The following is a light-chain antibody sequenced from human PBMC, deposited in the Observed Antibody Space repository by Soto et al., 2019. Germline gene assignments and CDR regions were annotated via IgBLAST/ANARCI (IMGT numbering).Light chain of an antibody. CDR3: SSYTSSSTLV. V-gene: IGLV2-14*01. J-gene: IGLJ3*02. CDR1: SSDIGDYDY. Sequence: QSVLTQPASVSGSPGQSITFSCTGTSSDIGDYDYVSWYQQHPGKAPKLMIYDVTNRPSGVSNRFSGSKSGNTASLTISGLQPDDEADYYRSSYTSSSTLVFGGGTKLTVL. CDR2: DVT.